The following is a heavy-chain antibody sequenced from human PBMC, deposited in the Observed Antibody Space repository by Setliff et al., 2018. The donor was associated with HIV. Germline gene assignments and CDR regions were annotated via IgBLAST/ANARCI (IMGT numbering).Heavy chain of an antibody. D-gene: IGHD3-3*01. CDR2: IKQDGSEK. CDR3: ARDRGYFDFWSGYYTDDAFDI. CDR1: GFTFSNYW. V-gene: IGHV3-7*03. J-gene: IGHJ3*02. Sequence: PGGSLRLSCAASGFTFSNYWMDWVRQAPGKGLEWVANIKQDGSEKYYVDSVKGRFTISRDNAKNSLYLQMNSLRAEDTAVYYCARDRGYFDFWSGYYTDDAFDIWGQGTMVTVSS.